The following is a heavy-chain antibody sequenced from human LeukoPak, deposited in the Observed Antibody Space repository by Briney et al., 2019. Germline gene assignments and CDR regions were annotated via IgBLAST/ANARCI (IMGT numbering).Heavy chain of an antibody. CDR2: INHSGST. Sequence: SETLSLTCAVYGGSFSGYYWSWIRQPPGKGLEWIGEINHSGSTNYNPSLKSRGTISVDRSKNQFSLKLSSVTAADTAVYYCARGVGGYCSGGSCYSGPNWFDPWGQGTLVTVSS. V-gene: IGHV4-34*01. CDR1: GGSFSGYY. CDR3: ARGVGGYCSGGSCYSGPNWFDP. D-gene: IGHD2-15*01. J-gene: IGHJ5*02.